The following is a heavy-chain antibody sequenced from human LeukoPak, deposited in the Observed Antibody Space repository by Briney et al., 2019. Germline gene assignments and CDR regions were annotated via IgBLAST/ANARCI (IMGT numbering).Heavy chain of an antibody. Sequence: PSETLSLTCAVYGGSFSGYYWSWIRQAPGKGLEWIGEINHSGNTNYNPSLESRVTISLDTSKNQFSLKLNSVTAADTAVYYCVTEPGYCTGGRCYGGWFDPWGQGTLVTVSS. J-gene: IGHJ5*02. CDR1: GGSFSGYY. D-gene: IGHD2-15*01. CDR3: VTEPGYCTGGRCYGGWFDP. CDR2: INHSGNT. V-gene: IGHV4-34*01.